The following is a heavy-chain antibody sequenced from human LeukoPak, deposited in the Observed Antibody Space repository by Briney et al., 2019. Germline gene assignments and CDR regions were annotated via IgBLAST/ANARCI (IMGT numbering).Heavy chain of an antibody. CDR1: GYTFTSYD. CDR3: ARVHSYYDFWSGYFTSNWFDP. J-gene: IGHJ5*02. V-gene: IGHV1-8*01. CDR2: MNPNSSNT. D-gene: IGHD3-3*01. Sequence: ASVKVSCKASGYTFTSYDINWVRQATGQGLEWMGWMNPNSSNTGYAQKFQGRVTMTRNTSISTAYMELSSLRSEDTAVYYCARVHSYYDFWSGYFTSNWFDPWGQGTLVTVSS.